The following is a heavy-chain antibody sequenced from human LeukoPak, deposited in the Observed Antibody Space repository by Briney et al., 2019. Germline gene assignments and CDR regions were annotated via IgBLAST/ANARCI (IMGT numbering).Heavy chain of an antibody. CDR1: GFTFSGYA. CDR2: ISGSGGST. CDR3: ANRLSSGWYGMKY. V-gene: IGHV3-23*01. Sequence: GGSLRLSCAASGFTFSGYAMSWVRQAPGKGLEWVSAISGSGGSTYYADSVKGRFTISRDNSKNTLYLQMNSLRAEDTAVYYCANRLSSGWYGMKYWGQGTLVTVSS. J-gene: IGHJ4*02. D-gene: IGHD6-19*01.